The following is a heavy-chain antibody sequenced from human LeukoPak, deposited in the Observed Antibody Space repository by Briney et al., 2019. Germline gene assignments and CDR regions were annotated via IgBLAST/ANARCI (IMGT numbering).Heavy chain of an antibody. J-gene: IGHJ4*02. CDR1: GGSISSYY. V-gene: IGHV4-59*01. CDR3: ARARPERRYCSGGSCALGVFDY. D-gene: IGHD2-15*01. CDR2: IYYSGST. Sequence: PSETLSLTCTVSGGSISSYYWSWIRQPPGKGLEWIGYIYYSGSTNYNPSLKSRVTISVDTSKNQFSLKLSSVTAADTAVYYCARARPERRYCSGGSCALGVFDYWGQGTLVTVSS.